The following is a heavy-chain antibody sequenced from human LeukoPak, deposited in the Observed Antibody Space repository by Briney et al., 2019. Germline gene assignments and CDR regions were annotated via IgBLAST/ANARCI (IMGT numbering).Heavy chain of an antibody. Sequence: SETLSLICNVSGGSIGTYYWSWIRQPPGQGLEYLGYIYHTGTTSYNPSLKSRATISVGTSKNQFSLRLTSVTAADTALYYCARSPGLGYSGGSCHFDYWGQGILVTVSS. CDR3: ARSPGLGYSGGSCHFDY. CDR2: IYHTGTT. V-gene: IGHV4-59*08. J-gene: IGHJ4*02. D-gene: IGHD2-15*01. CDR1: GGSIGTYY.